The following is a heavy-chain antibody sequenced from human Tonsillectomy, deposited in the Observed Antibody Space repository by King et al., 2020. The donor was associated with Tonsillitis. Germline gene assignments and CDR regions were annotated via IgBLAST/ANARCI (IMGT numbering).Heavy chain of an antibody. CDR1: GDSFSSNSAA. Sequence: VQLQQSGPGLVKPSQILSLTCAISGDSFSSNSAAWNWIRQSPSRGLEWLGRTYYRSKWYNDYAVSVKSRITINPDTSKNQFSLQLNSVTPEDTAMYYCARGRVAIAVATNWLDPWGQGTLVTVSS. D-gene: IGHD6-19*01. V-gene: IGHV6-1*01. J-gene: IGHJ5*02. CDR3: ARGRVAIAVATNWLDP. CDR2: TYYRSKWYN.